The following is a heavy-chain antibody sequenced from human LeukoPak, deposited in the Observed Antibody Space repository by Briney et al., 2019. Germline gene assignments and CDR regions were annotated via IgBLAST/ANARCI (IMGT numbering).Heavy chain of an antibody. CDR3: AKDSRGSSAWNH. V-gene: IGHV3-23*01. CDR2: ISGSGGNT. J-gene: IGHJ5*02. D-gene: IGHD2-2*01. Sequence: GGSLRLSCAASGFTFSNYGMSWVRQAPGKGLEWVSAISGSGGNTFHAGSVKGRFPISRDNSKNTLYLQKNCLRAEDTAAYYCAKDSRGSSAWNHWGQGTLVTVSS. CDR1: GFTFSNYG.